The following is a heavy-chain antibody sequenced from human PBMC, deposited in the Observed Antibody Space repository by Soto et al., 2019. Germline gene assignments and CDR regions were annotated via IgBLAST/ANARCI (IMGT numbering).Heavy chain of an antibody. D-gene: IGHD5-18*01. CDR1: GGSISSGGYS. CDR3: ARAATMDTAMVIDAFDI. Sequence: QLQLQESGSGLVKPSQTLSLTCAVSGGSISSGGYSWSWIRQPPGKGLEWIGYIYHSGSTYYNPSRKSRVTISVDRSKNQFSLKLSSVTAADTAVYYCARAATMDTAMVIDAFDIWGQGTMVTVSS. J-gene: IGHJ3*02. V-gene: IGHV4-30-2*01. CDR2: IYHSGST.